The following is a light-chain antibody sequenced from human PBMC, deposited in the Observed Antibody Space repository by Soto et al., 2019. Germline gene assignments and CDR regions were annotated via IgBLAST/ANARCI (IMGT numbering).Light chain of an antibody. V-gene: IGKV3-20*01. CDR2: GAS. Sequence: EIVLTQSPGTLSLSPGERATLSCRASQSISSSYLTWYQHKPGQAPRLLIYGASSRATGIPDRFSGSGSVTDFTLTISRLEPEDVAVYYCQEYGSSSSTFGQGTQLEIK. CDR3: QEYGSSSST. J-gene: IGKJ2*01. CDR1: QSISSSY.